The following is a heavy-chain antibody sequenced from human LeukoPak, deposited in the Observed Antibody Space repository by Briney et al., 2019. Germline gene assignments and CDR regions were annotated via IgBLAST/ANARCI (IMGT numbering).Heavy chain of an antibody. Sequence: GGSLRLSCAASGFTFSSYSMNWVRQAPGKGLEGVSYISSSSSTIYYADSVKGRFTISRDNAKNSLYLQMNSLRAEDTAVYYCAHTRGFDYWGQGTLVTVSS. D-gene: IGHD2-2*02. J-gene: IGHJ4*02. CDR1: GFTFSSYS. CDR2: ISSSSSTI. CDR3: AHTRGFDY. V-gene: IGHV3-48*01.